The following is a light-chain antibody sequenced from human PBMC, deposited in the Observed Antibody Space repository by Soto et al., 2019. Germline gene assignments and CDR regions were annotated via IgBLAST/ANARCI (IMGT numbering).Light chain of an antibody. CDR1: QSISSS. J-gene: IGKJ4*01. V-gene: IGKV1-39*01. Sequence: DIQMTQSPSSLSASVGDRVTITSRACQSISSSLNWYQQKPGKPPKLLIYTASTLQSGVPSRFSGSGSGTDFTLTISSLQPEDFATYYCQQSYNTPLTFGGGTKVEI. CDR3: QQSYNTPLT. CDR2: TAS.